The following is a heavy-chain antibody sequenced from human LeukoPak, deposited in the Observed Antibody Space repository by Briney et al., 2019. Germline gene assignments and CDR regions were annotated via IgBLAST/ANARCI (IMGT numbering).Heavy chain of an antibody. D-gene: IGHD1-7*01. CDR1: GGSISSGGHY. CDR3: ARGNWNYVNWFDP. V-gene: IGHV4-61*02. J-gene: IGHJ5*02. CDR2: IYSTGST. Sequence: SETLSLTCTVSGGSISSGGHYWSWIRQPAGKGLEYLGRIYSTGSTNYNPSLKSRVTMSVDTSKNQFSLKLSSVTAADTAVYYCARGNWNYVNWFDPWGQGTLVTVSS.